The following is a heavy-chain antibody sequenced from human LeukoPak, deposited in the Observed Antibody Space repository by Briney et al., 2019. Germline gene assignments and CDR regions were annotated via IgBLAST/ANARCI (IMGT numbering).Heavy chain of an antibody. V-gene: IGHV4-59*01. CDR3: ARVSSRYYDSSGCNDALDY. D-gene: IGHD3-22*01. Sequence: SESLSLTCTVSGGSISSYHWSWIPKPPGKGLEWIRYIYYSGSTNYNPSLKSRVTISVDTSKNQFSLKLSSVTAADTAVYDCARVSSRYYDSSGCNDALDYWGQGTMVTVSS. CDR1: GGSISSYH. CDR2: IYYSGST. J-gene: IGHJ3*01.